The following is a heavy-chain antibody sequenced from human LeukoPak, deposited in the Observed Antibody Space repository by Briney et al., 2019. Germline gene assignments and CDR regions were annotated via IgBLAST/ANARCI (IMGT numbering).Heavy chain of an antibody. D-gene: IGHD6-13*01. CDR2: IRYDGSNK. CDR3: ANVPRAAAEVYFDY. V-gene: IGHV3-30*02. J-gene: IGHJ4*02. CDR1: GFTFSSYG. Sequence: GGSLRLSCAASGFTFSSYGMHWVRQAPGKGLEWVAFIRYDGSNKYYADSVKGRFTISRDNSKNTLYLQMNSLRAEDTAVYYCANVPRAAAEVYFDYWGQGTLVTVSS.